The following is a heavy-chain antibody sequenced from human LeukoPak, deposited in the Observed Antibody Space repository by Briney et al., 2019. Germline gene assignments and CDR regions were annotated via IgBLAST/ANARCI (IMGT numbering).Heavy chain of an antibody. D-gene: IGHD3-22*01. CDR1: GFTFSSYW. CDR2: INSDGSST. V-gene: IGHV3-74*01. Sequence: AGGSLRLSRAASGFTFSSYWMHWVRQAPGKGLVWVSRINSDGSSTSYADSVKGRFTISRDNAKNTLYLQMNSLRAEDTAVYYCATGYYYDSSGYYYVPDYYYYGMDVWGQGTTVTVSS. CDR3: ATGYYYDSSGYYYVPDYYYYGMDV. J-gene: IGHJ6*02.